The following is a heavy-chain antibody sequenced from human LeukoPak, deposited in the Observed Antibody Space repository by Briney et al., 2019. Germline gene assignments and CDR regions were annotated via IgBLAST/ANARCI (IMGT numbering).Heavy chain of an antibody. CDR1: GYTLTELS. Sequence: GASVKVSCKVSGYTLTELSMHWVRQAPGKGLEGMGGFDPEDGETIYAQKFQGRVTMTEDTSTDTAYMELSSLRSEDTAVYYCATGTRSGWVFDYWGQGTLVTVSS. V-gene: IGHV1-24*01. J-gene: IGHJ4*02. D-gene: IGHD6-19*01. CDR3: ATGTRSGWVFDY. CDR2: FDPEDGET.